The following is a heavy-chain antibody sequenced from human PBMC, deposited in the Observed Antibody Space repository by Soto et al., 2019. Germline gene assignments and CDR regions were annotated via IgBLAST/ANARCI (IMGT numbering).Heavy chain of an antibody. D-gene: IGHD1-26*01. Sequence: QVQLVQSGDEVKKPGASAKVSCKASGYTFTNYAIHWVRQAPGQRLEWMGWINGGNGNTEYSQRFQGRVTISRDTPANTVYMEVSDLKSEDMAVYYCARGVGEWELLPDWGQGTLVTVSS. CDR3: ARGVGEWELLPD. J-gene: IGHJ4*02. V-gene: IGHV1-3*01. CDR1: GYTFTNYA. CDR2: INGGNGNT.